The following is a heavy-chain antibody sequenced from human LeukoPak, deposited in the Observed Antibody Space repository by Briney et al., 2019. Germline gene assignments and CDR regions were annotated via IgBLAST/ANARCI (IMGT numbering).Heavy chain of an antibody. V-gene: IGHV3-21*01. Sequence: GGSLRLSCAASGFTFSTYSMNWLRLALGKGLEWVSSICPDSNYKYYVDSVKGRFTISRDNAKSSLYLQMNSLRAEDTAVYYCVRGGYRGFDYEYWGQGTLVTVSS. D-gene: IGHD5-12*01. CDR2: ICPDSNYK. CDR3: VRGGYRGFDYEY. J-gene: IGHJ4*02. CDR1: GFTFSTYS.